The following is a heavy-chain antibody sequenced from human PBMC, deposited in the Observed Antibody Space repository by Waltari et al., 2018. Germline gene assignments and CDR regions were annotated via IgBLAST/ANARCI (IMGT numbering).Heavy chain of an antibody. V-gene: IGHV3-33*01. CDR2: IWFDGSNK. CDR3: ARDGAPTYYYDYIGMVMDYYYGMDV. CDR1: EFNFGNYG. D-gene: IGHD3-22*01. J-gene: IGHJ6*02. Sequence: QVKLVESGGGVVQPGRSLRLSCAAAEFNFGNYGMHWVRQAPGKGLEWVAFIWFDGSNKEYTESVKGRFTISRDNSKNTVSLQMNSLRAEDTAVYYCARDGAPTYYYDYIGMVMDYYYGMDVWGQGTTVTVSS.